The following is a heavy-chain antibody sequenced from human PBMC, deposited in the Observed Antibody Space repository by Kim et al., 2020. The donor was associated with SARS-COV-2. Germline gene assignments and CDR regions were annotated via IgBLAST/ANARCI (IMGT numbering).Heavy chain of an antibody. CDR3: ATSIVVVTAITAGAFDI. CDR2: IYHSGST. D-gene: IGHD2-21*02. CDR1: GYSISSGYY. J-gene: IGHJ3*02. Sequence: SETLSLTCTVSGYSISSGYYWGWIRQPPGKGLEWIGSIYHSGSTYYNPSLKSRVTISVDTSKNQFSLKLSSVTAADTAVYYCATSIVVVTAITAGAFDIWGQGTMVTVSS. V-gene: IGHV4-38-2*02.